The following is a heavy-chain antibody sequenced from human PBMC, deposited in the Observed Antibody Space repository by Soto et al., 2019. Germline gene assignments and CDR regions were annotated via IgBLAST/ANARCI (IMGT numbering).Heavy chain of an antibody. D-gene: IGHD2-15*01. CDR1: GYSFTSYW. Sequence: PGESLKISCSTSGYSFTSYWIGWVRQMPGKGLEWMGIIHPGDSDTRYSPSFQGQVTISADKSINTAYLRWSSLKASDTAIYYCARSRTYGGNSFDYWGQGTLVTVSS. V-gene: IGHV5-51*01. CDR3: ARSRTYGGNSFDY. CDR2: IHPGDSDT. J-gene: IGHJ4*02.